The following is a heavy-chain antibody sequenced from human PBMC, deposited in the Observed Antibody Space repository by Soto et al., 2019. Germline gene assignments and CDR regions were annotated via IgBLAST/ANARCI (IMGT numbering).Heavy chain of an antibody. CDR1: GFTFSSYG. Sequence: QVQLVESGGGVVQPGRSLRLSCAASGFTFSSYGMHWVRQAPGKGLEWVAVIWYDGSNKYYADSVKGRFTISRDNSKNMLYLQMNSLRAEDTAVYYCARDPPHTEDWFDPWGQGTLVTVSS. CDR3: ARDPPHTEDWFDP. V-gene: IGHV3-33*01. J-gene: IGHJ5*02. CDR2: IWYDGSNK.